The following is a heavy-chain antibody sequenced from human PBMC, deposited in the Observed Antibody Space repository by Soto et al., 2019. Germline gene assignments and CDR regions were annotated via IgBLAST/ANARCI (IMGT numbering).Heavy chain of an antibody. D-gene: IGHD2-15*01. Sequence: EVQLLESGGGLVQPGGSLRLSCAASGFTFSSYAMSWVRQAPGKGLEWVSAISGSGGSTYCADSVKGRFTISSDNSKNTLYLQMNSLRAEDTAVYYCAKAPGGYCSGGSCYDFDYWGQGTLVTVSS. J-gene: IGHJ4*02. CDR3: AKAPGGYCSGGSCYDFDY. CDR1: GFTFSSYA. CDR2: ISGSGGST. V-gene: IGHV3-23*01.